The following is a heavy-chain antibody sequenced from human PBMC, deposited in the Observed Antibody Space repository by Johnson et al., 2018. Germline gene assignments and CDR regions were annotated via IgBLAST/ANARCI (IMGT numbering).Heavy chain of an antibody. CDR1: GYTFTSYD. J-gene: IGHJ6*03. CDR2: MNPNSGNT. V-gene: IGHV1-8*01. Sequence: QVQLVESGAEVKKPGASVKVSCKASGYTFTSYDINWVRQATGQGLEWMGWMNPNSGNTGYAQKFQGRVTMTRNTSISTAYMERSSLRSEDTAVYYCARVIWDYYGSGSYYYYYMDVWGKGTTVTVSS. CDR3: ARVIWDYYGSGSYYYYYMDV. D-gene: IGHD3-10*01.